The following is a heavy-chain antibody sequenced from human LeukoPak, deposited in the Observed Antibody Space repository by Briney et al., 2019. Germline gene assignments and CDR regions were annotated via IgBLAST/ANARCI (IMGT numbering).Heavy chain of an antibody. CDR2: ISGSGGST. V-gene: IGHV3-23*01. D-gene: IGHD3-22*01. CDR3: AKGLYDSSGYVRLNWFDP. J-gene: IGHJ5*02. CDR1: GFTFSSYA. Sequence: GGSLRLSCAASGFTFSSYAMSWVRQAPGKGLEWVSAISGSGGSTYYADSVKGRFTISRDNSKNTLYLQMNSLRAEDTAVYYCAKGLYDSSGYVRLNWFDPWGQGTLVTVSS.